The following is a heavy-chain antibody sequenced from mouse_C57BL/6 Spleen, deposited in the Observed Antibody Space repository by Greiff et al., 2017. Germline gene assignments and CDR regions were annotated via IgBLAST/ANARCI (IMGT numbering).Heavy chain of an antibody. D-gene: IGHD2-5*01. Sequence: VQLQQSGPELVKPGASVKLSCKASGYTFTSYDINWVKQRPGQGLEWIGWIYPTDGSTKYNEKFKGKATLTVDTSSSTAYMELHSLTSAGSAVYFCARDYSNYRFAYWGQGTLVTVSA. CDR2: IYPTDGST. V-gene: IGHV1-85*01. CDR1: GYTFTSYD. J-gene: IGHJ3*01. CDR3: ARDYSNYRFAY.